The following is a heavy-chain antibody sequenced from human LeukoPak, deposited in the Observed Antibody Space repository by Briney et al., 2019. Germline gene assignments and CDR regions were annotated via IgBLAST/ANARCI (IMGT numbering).Heavy chain of an antibody. Sequence: GGSLRLSCAASGFTFSSYWMSWVRQAPGKGLEWVANIKQDGSEKYYVDSVKGRFTISRDNAKNSLYLQMNSLRAEDTAVYYCASFGQGHSGSGSPHYYYYGMDVWGQGTTVTVSS. CDR3: ASFGQGHSGSGSPHYYYYGMDV. D-gene: IGHD3-10*01. CDR2: IKQDGSEK. J-gene: IGHJ6*02. CDR1: GFTFSSYW. V-gene: IGHV3-7*01.